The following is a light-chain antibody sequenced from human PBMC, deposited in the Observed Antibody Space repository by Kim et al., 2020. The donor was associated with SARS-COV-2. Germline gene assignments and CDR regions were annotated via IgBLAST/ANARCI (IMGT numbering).Light chain of an antibody. CDR2: SNN. J-gene: IGLJ2*01. V-gene: IGLV1-44*01. CDR3: AAWDDGLNGVL. Sequence: GQRVTISCSGSSSNIESNNVNWYQQLPGTAPRLLIYSNNERPSGVPDRFSGSRSGTSASLAISGLQSEDEAYYYCAAWDDGLNGVLFGGGTQLTVL. CDR1: SSNIESNN.